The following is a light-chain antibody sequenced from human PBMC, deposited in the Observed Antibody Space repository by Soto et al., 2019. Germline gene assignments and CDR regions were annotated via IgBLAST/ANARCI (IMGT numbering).Light chain of an antibody. Sequence: QTVVTQEPSISVSPGGTVTLTCGLSSGSVSTSYFPSWYQQTPGQAPRTLIYNTNTRSSGVPDRFSGSILGGKAALTITGAKADDESHYFCLLFMSSATWVFGGGTKLTVL. V-gene: IGLV8-61*01. CDR2: NTN. J-gene: IGLJ3*02. CDR3: LLFMSSATWV. CDR1: SGSVSTSYF.